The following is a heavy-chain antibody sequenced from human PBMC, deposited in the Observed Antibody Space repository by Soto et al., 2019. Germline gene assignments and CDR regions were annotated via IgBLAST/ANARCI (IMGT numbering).Heavy chain of an antibody. CDR2: IYYSGST. D-gene: IGHD6-13*01. Sequence: SETLSLTCTVSGCSXXXXYWSWIRQXPGKGLGGIGYIYYSGSTNYNPSLKSRGTISVATSKNQFSLKLRSVTAADTAVYYCARAPAGYSSSWYTSWGDWLDPWGQGTLVTVSS. CDR1: GCSXXXXY. J-gene: IGHJ5*02. V-gene: IGHV4-59*01. CDR3: ARAPAGYSSSWYTSWGDWLDP.